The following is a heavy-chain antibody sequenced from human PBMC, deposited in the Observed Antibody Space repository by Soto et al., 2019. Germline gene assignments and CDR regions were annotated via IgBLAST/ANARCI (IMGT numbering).Heavy chain of an antibody. Sequence: SETLSLTCTVSGGSISSYYWSWIRQPAGKGLEWIGRIYTSGSTNYNPSLKSRVTMSVDTSKYQFSLKLMPVTAAATAVYYCARACSSNSCYDVLDYWGQGTLVTVSS. D-gene: IGHD2-2*01. J-gene: IGHJ4*02. CDR3: ARACSSNSCYDVLDY. CDR2: IYTSGST. V-gene: IGHV4-4*07. CDR1: GGSISSYY.